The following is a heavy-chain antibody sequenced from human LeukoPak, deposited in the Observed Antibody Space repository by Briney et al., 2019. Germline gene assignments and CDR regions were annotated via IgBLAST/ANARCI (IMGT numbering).Heavy chain of an antibody. Sequence: ASVTVSCTVSGYTLTELSMHWVRQAPGKGLEWMGGFDPGDGETIYAQKFQGRVTMTEDTSTDTAYMELSSLRSEDTAVYYCATGTSRGVSYYNWFDPWGQGTLVTVSS. CDR3: ATGTSRGVSYYNWFDP. CDR2: FDPGDGET. J-gene: IGHJ5*02. V-gene: IGHV1-24*01. D-gene: IGHD1-1*01. CDR1: GYTLTELS.